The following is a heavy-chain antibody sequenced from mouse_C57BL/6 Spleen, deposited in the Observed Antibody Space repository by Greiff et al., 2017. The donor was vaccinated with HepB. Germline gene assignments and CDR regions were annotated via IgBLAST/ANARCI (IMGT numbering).Heavy chain of an antibody. D-gene: IGHD1-1*01. CDR1: GYTFTDYE. CDR2: IDPETGGT. CDR3: TRSDYYGSIPPWFAY. V-gene: IGHV1-15*01. J-gene: IGHJ3*01. Sequence: VQLQQSGAELVRPGASVTLSCKASGYTFTDYEMHWVKQTPVHGLEWIGAIDPETGGTAYNQKFKGKAILTADKSSSTAYMELRSLTSEDSAVYYCTRSDYYGSIPPWFAYWGQGTLVTVSA.